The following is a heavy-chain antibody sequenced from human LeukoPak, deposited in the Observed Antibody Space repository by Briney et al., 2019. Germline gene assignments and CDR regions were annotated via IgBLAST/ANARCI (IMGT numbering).Heavy chain of an antibody. V-gene: IGHV3-23*01. Sequence: PGGSLRLSCAASGFTFRSYAMSWVRQAPGKGLEWVSGISGGGGMTYSADSVKGRFTISRDDSKNTLYLQMNSLRADDTAVYFCAKSDTLGNWGQGTLVTVSS. D-gene: IGHD5-18*01. CDR3: AKSDTLGN. CDR2: ISGGGGMT. CDR1: GFTFRSYA. J-gene: IGHJ4*02.